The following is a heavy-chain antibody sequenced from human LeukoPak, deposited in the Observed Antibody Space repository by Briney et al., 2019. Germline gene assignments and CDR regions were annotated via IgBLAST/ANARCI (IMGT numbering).Heavy chain of an antibody. J-gene: IGHJ4*02. Sequence: GGSLRLSCAASGITVSNNHMSWVRQAPGKGLEWVSGISWNSGSIGYADSVKGRFTISRDNAKNSLYLQMNSLRAEDTALYYCAKDNSSSWYYFDYWGQGTLVTVSS. CDR3: AKDNSSSWYYFDY. V-gene: IGHV3-9*01. D-gene: IGHD6-13*01. CDR2: ISWNSGSI. CDR1: GITVSNNH.